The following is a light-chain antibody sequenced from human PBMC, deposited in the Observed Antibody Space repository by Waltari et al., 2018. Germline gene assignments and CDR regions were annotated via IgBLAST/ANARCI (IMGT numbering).Light chain of an antibody. CDR1: QSISSY. V-gene: IGKV1-39*01. CDR2: AAS. Sequence: DIQMTQSPSSLSASVGDRVTITCRASQSISSYLNWYQQKPGKAPKLLIYAASGLQSGVPSRFSGSGSGTDFTLTISSLQPEDFATYYCQQKDTFGQGTKLEIK. CDR3: QQKDT. J-gene: IGKJ2*01.